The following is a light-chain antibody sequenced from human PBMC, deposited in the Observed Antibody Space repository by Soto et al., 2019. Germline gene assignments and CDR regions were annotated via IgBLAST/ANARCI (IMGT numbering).Light chain of an antibody. CDR2: RNN. CDR1: SSNIGRNY. V-gene: IGLV1-47*01. CDR3: AAWDDSPSAHVV. Sequence: QSVLTQPPSASGTPGQRVTISCSGNSSNIGRNYVYWHQQFPGTAPKLLIYRNNQRPSGVPDRFSGSKSGTSASLAISGLRSEDEADYYCAAWDDSPSAHVVFGGGTQLTVL. J-gene: IGLJ2*01.